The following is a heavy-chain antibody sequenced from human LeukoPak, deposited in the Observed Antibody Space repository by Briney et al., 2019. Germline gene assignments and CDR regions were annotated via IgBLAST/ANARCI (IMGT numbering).Heavy chain of an antibody. CDR2: INHSGST. CDR1: GGSFSGYY. D-gene: IGHD2-15*01. Sequence: SETLSLTCAVYGGSFSGYYWSWIRQPPGKGLEWIGEINHSGSTNYNPSLKSRVTISVDTSKNQFSLKLSSVTAADTAVYYCAGGRSLRDIVVVVAATYFDYWGQGTLVTVSS. V-gene: IGHV4-34*01. J-gene: IGHJ4*02. CDR3: AGGRSLRDIVVVVAATYFDY.